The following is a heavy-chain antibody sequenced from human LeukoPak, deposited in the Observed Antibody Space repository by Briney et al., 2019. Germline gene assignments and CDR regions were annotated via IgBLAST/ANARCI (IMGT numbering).Heavy chain of an antibody. CDR1: GGSFSGYY. J-gene: IGHJ4*02. Sequence: KPSETLSLTCAVYGGSFSGYYWSWIRQPPGKGLEWIGEINHSGSTNYNPSLKSRVTISVDTSKNQFSLKVSSVTAADTAVYYCARMPLKRWLQSYYFDYWGQGTLVTVSS. V-gene: IGHV4-34*01. CDR3: ARMPLKRWLQSYYFDY. D-gene: IGHD5-24*01. CDR2: INHSGST.